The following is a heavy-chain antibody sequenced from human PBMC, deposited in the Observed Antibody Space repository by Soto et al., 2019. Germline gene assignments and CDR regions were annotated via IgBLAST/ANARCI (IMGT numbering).Heavy chain of an antibody. V-gene: IGHV3-9*01. Sequence: GGSLRLSCAASGFTFDDYAMHWVRQAPGKGLEWVSAISWNGGSIGYADSVKGRFTISRDNAKNSLYLQMNSLRPEDTALYYCATLHYSNFYFDYWGQGTLVTVSS. CDR3: ATLHYSNFYFDY. CDR2: ISWNGGSI. CDR1: GFTFDDYA. D-gene: IGHD4-4*01. J-gene: IGHJ4*02.